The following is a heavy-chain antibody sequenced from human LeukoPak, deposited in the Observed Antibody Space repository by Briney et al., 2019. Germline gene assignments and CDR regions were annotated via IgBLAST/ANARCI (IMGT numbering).Heavy chain of an antibody. J-gene: IGHJ4*02. V-gene: IGHV5-51*01. CDR3: ARSPSNWNYYFDY. CDR2: IYPGDSDT. CDR1: GYSFASYW. D-gene: IGHD1-7*01. Sequence: GESLKISCKGSGYSFASYWIGWVRQMPGKGLEWMGIIYPGDSDTRYSPSFQGQVTISADKSISTAYLQWSSLKASDTAMYYCARSPSNWNYYFDYWGQGTLVTVSS.